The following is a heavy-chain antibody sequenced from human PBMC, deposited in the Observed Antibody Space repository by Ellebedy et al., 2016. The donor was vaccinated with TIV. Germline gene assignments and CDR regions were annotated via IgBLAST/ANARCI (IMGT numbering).Heavy chain of an antibody. V-gene: IGHV3-11*06. CDR1: GFTFRDSY. CDR3: ARGGYDFWNPRY. D-gene: IGHD3-3*01. CDR2: ISVSNIYT. Sequence: GESLKISCAASGFTFRDSYMSWVRQPPGNGLDWVSFISVSNIYTTYADSLKGRFTSSRDNAKNSLYLKMNSLRAEDTAVYYCARGGYDFWNPRYWGQGTLVTVSS. J-gene: IGHJ4*02.